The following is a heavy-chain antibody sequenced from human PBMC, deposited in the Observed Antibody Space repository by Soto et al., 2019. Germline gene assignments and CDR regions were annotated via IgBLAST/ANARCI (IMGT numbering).Heavy chain of an antibody. CDR2: IYATGTT. D-gene: IGHD1-1*01. CDR3: VRDGTKTLRDWFDP. J-gene: IGHJ5*02. Sequence: PSETLSLTCTVSGASISVFYWSWIRKSAGKGLEWIGRIYATGTTDYNPFLKSRVMMSVDTSKKQFSLKLRSVTAADTAVYYCVRDGTKTLRDWFDPWGQGISVTVSS. V-gene: IGHV4-4*07. CDR1: GASISVFY.